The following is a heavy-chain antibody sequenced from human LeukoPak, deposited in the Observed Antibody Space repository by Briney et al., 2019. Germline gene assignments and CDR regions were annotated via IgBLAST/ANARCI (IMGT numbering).Heavy chain of an antibody. V-gene: IGHV4-34*01. CDR1: GGSFSGYY. D-gene: IGHD6-19*01. CDR3: ARAYSSGWYGGAEFDP. Sequence: SETLSLTCAVYGGSFSGYYWSWIRQPPGKGLEWIGEINHSGSTNYNPSLKSRVTISVDTSKNQFSLKLSSVTAADTAVYYCARAYSSGWYGGAEFDPWGQGTLVTVSS. J-gene: IGHJ5*02. CDR2: INHSGST.